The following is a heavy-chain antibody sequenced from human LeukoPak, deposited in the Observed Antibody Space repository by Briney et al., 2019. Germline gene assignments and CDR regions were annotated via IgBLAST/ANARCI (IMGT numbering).Heavy chain of an antibody. J-gene: IGHJ5*02. CDR1: GYTFTSYY. CDR2: INPSGGST. V-gene: IGHV1-46*01. CDR3: ARPQDSSSWYNWFDP. D-gene: IGHD6-13*01. Sequence: ASVKVSCKASGYTFTSYYMHWVRQAPGQGLEWMGIINPSGGSTSYAQKFQGRVTITRDTSASTAYMELSSLRSEDTAVYYCARPQDSSSWYNWFDPWGQGTLVTVSS.